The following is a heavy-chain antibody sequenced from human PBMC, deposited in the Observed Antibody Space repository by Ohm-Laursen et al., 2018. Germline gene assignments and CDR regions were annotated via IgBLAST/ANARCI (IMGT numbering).Heavy chain of an antibody. CDR1: GFTFSSYS. CDR2: ISSSSSYI. CDR3: ARGGVGYCSSTSCYMAEYFQH. V-gene: IGHV3-21*01. J-gene: IGHJ1*01. Sequence: GSLRLSCTASGFTFSSYSMNWVRQAPGKGLEWVSSISSSSSYIYYADSVKGRFTISRDNAKNSLYLQMNSLRAEDTVVYYCARGGVGYCSSTSCYMAEYFQHWGQGTLITVSS. D-gene: IGHD2-2*03.